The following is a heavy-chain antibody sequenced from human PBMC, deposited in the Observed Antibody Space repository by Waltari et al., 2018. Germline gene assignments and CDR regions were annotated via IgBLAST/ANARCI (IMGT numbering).Heavy chain of an antibody. CDR3: ARDRPGTISSFDP. D-gene: IGHD6-6*01. CDR2: IYSGGSY. CDR1: GDSISGSNYY. J-gene: IGHJ5*02. V-gene: IGHV4-39*07. Sequence: QLQLQESGPGLVEPSETLSLTCTVSGDSISGSNYYWGWIRQPPGKGLEWIGSIYSGGSYYYNPSLKSRVTISVDTSKNQFSLKLNSVTAADAAVYFCARDRPGTISSFDPWGQGTQVTVSS.